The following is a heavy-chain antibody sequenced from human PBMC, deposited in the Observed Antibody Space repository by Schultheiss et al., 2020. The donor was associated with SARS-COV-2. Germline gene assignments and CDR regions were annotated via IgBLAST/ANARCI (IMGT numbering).Heavy chain of an antibody. D-gene: IGHD1-26*01. J-gene: IGHJ6*03. V-gene: IGHV3-21*04. CDR1: GFTVSSNY. CDR2: ISSSSSYI. CDR3: ARDVLVGARWYYYMDV. Sequence: GGSLRLSCAASGFTVSSNYMSWVRQAPGKGLEWVSSISSSSSYIYYADSVKGRFTISRDNAKNSLYLQMNSLRAEDTAVYYCARDVLVGARWYYYMDVWGKGTTVTVSS.